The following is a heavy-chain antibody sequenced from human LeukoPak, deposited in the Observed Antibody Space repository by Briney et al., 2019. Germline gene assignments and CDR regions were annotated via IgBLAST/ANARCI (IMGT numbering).Heavy chain of an antibody. CDR2: IYHSGST. CDR1: GSSISSGYY. CDR3: AGAREWFGELNDAFDI. D-gene: IGHD3-10*01. V-gene: IGHV4-38-2*02. J-gene: IGHJ3*02. Sequence: PSETLSLTCTVSGSSISSGYYWGWIRQPPGKGLEWIGSIYHSGSTYYNPSLKSRVTMSVDTSKNQFSLKLSSVTAADTAVYYCAGAREWFGELNDAFDIWGQGTMVTVSS.